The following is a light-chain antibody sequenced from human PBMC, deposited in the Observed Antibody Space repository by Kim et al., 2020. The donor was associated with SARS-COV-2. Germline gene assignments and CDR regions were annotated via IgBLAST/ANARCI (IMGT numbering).Light chain of an antibody. V-gene: IGLV2-14*03. CDR3: SSYATSRSYV. CDR1: SSDVGTYNY. CDR2: DVN. J-gene: IGLJ1*01. Sequence: QSALTQPTSVSGSPGQSITIFCTGTSSDVGTYNYVSWYQQYPGKAPNLMIYDVNKRPSGISNRLSGSKSGNTASLTISGLQAEDEADYYCSSYATSRSYVFGTGTKVTVL.